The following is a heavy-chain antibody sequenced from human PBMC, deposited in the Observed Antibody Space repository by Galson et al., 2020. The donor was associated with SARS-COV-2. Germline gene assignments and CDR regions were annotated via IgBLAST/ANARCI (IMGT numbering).Heavy chain of an antibody. Sequence: GGSLRLSCAASGFTFRSQAMHWVRQAPGKGLEWVAVISNDGSNKYYADSVKGRFTISRDNSKNTLYLQMNSLRVEDMALYYCARDYCSSTSCPVAYYYGMDVWGQGTTVTVSS. CDR3: ARDYCSSTSCPVAYYYGMDV. J-gene: IGHJ6*02. CDR2: ISNDGSNK. D-gene: IGHD2-2*01. CDR1: GFTFRSQA. V-gene: IGHV3-30*04.